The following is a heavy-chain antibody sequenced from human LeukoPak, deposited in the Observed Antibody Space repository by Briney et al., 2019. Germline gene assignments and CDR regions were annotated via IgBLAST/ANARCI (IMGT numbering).Heavy chain of an antibody. D-gene: IGHD3-22*01. CDR3: ARDDRRYYDSSGYSFSFDY. Sequence: ASVKVSCKASGYTFTSYGISWERQAPGQGLEWMGWISAYNGNTNYAQKLQGRVTMTTDTSTSTAYMELRSLRSDDTAVYYCARDDRRYYDSSGYSFSFDYWGQGTLVTVSS. V-gene: IGHV1-18*01. CDR2: ISAYNGNT. CDR1: GYTFTSYG. J-gene: IGHJ4*02.